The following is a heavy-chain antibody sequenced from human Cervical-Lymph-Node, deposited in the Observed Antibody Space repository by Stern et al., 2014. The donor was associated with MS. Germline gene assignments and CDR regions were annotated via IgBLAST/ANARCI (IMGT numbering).Heavy chain of an antibody. CDR1: GFTFSSYS. D-gene: IGHD3-22*01. CDR3: AREVYCYDSSGLDY. V-gene: IGHV3-21*01. Sequence: EVQLVESGGGLVKPGGSLRLSCAASGFTFSSYSMNWVRQAPGKGLEWVSSISSGSSYTSYADAVRGRFTISQDNAKNTLDLEMNSLRAEDTAVYYCAREVYCYDSSGLDYWGQGTLVTVSS. J-gene: IGHJ4*02. CDR2: ISSGSSYT.